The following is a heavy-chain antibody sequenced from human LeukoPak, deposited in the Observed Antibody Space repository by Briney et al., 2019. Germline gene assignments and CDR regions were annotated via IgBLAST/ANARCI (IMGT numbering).Heavy chain of an antibody. Sequence: ASVKVSCKASGYTFTGYYMHWVRQAPGQGLEWMGWINPNSGGTNYAQKFQGRVTMTRDTSISAAYMELSRLRSDDTAVYYCVRVVPAATFDYWGQGTLVTVSS. D-gene: IGHD2-2*01. V-gene: IGHV1-2*02. CDR1: GYTFTGYY. CDR2: INPNSGGT. J-gene: IGHJ4*02. CDR3: VRVVPAATFDY.